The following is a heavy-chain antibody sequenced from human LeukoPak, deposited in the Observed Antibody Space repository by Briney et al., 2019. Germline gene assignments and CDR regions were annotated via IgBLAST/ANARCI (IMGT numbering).Heavy chain of an antibody. CDR2: IYYSGST. Sequence: SETLSLTCTVSGGSISSSSYYWGWIRQPPGKGLEWIGSIYYSGSTYYNPSLKSRVTISVDTSKNQFSLKLSSVTAADTAVYYCASHSSSWYGCDYWGQGTLVTVSS. J-gene: IGHJ4*02. CDR1: GGSISSSSYY. D-gene: IGHD6-13*01. V-gene: IGHV4-39*07. CDR3: ASHSSSWYGCDY.